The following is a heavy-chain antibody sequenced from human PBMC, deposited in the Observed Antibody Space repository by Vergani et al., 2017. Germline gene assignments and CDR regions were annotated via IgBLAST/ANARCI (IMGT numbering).Heavy chain of an antibody. Sequence: QVQLVQSGAEVKKPGSSVKVSCKASGGTFSSYTISWVRQAPGQGLEWMGWISAYNGNTNYAQKLQGRVTMTTDTSTRTAYMELRSLRSDDTAVYYCARDYDILTGYYAFDIWGQGTMVTVSS. CDR2: ISAYNGNT. CDR1: GGTFSSYT. J-gene: IGHJ3*02. CDR3: ARDYDILTGYYAFDI. D-gene: IGHD3-9*01. V-gene: IGHV1-18*01.